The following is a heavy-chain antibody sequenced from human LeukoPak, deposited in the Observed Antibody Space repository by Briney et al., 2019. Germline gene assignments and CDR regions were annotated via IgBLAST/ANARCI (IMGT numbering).Heavy chain of an antibody. Sequence: SETLSLTCTVSGGSISSGDYYWSWIRQPPGQGLEWIGYIYSSGTTYYNPSLKSRVTISVDTSKNQFSLNLVSVTAADTAVYYCAGDMVRGVNGMDVWGRGTTVAVSS. CDR1: GGSISSGDYY. CDR3: AGDMVRGVNGMDV. D-gene: IGHD3-10*01. V-gene: IGHV4-30-4*01. J-gene: IGHJ6*02. CDR2: IYSSGTT.